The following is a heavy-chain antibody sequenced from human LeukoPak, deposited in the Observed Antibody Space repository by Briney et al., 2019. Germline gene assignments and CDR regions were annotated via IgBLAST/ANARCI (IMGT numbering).Heavy chain of an antibody. J-gene: IGHJ3*02. V-gene: IGHV3-74*01. CDR3: ARGGAYHAFDI. CDR1: GFIFSSYW. CDR2: INNDGTGT. D-gene: IGHD2-15*01. Sequence: GGSLRLSCAASGFIFSSYWMYWVRQAPGKGLVWVSRINNDGTGTTFADSVKGRFTISRDNAKNTLYLQMNSLRTEDTAVYYCARGGAYHAFDIWGQGTMVTVSS.